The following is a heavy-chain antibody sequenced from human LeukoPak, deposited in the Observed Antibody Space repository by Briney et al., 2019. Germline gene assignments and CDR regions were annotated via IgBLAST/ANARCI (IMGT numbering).Heavy chain of an antibody. CDR3: ARDNGDSPFDY. CDR2: ISSSSSTI. Sequence: PGGSLRLSCAASEFTFSSYSMNWVRQAPGKGLEWVSYISSSSSTIYYADSVKGRFTISRDNAKNSLYLQMNSLRAEDTAVYYCARDNGDSPFDYWGQGTLVTVSS. V-gene: IGHV3-48*01. J-gene: IGHJ4*02. D-gene: IGHD4-17*01. CDR1: EFTFSSYS.